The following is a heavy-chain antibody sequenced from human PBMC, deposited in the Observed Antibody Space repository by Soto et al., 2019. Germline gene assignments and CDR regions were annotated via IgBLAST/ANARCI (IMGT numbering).Heavy chain of an antibody. Sequence: PSETLSLTGTVSGGSISSYYCSWIRQPPWKGLEWIGYIYYSGITNYNPSLKSRVTISVDTSKNQFSLKLSSVTAADTAVYYCAREKFRNYYDRGGWFDPCGQGTLVTVCS. CDR1: GGSISSYY. V-gene: IGHV4-59*01. CDR3: AREKFRNYYDRGGWFDP. CDR2: IYYSGIT. J-gene: IGHJ5*02. D-gene: IGHD3-22*01.